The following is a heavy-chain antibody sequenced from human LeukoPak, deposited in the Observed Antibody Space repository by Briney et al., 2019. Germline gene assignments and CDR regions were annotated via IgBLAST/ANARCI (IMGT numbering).Heavy chain of an antibody. Sequence: GGSLRLSCAASGFTFSSYAMSWVRQAPGKGLEWVSAISGSGGSTYYADSVKGRFTISRDNSKNTLYLQMYSLRAEDTAVYYCANLLGYCSSTSCYGMDVWGQGTTVTVSS. CDR2: ISGSGGST. V-gene: IGHV3-23*01. CDR1: GFTFSSYA. CDR3: ANLLGYCSSTSCYGMDV. D-gene: IGHD2-2*01. J-gene: IGHJ6*02.